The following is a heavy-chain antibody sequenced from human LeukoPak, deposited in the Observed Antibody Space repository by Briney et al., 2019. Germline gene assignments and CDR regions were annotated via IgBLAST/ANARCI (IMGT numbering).Heavy chain of an antibody. J-gene: IGHJ4*02. CDR2: IYYRGST. Sequence: ETLSLTCTVSGGSISSYYWSWIRQPPGKELEWIGYIYYRGSTSYNPSLKSRVTILVDTSKNQFSLKLSSVTAADTAVYYCARQSYGDYFDYWGQGTLVTVSS. V-gene: IGHV4-59*08. D-gene: IGHD4-17*01. CDR3: ARQSYGDYFDY. CDR1: GGSISSYY.